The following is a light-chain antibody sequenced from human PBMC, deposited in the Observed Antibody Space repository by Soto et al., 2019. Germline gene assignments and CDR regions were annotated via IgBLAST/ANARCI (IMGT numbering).Light chain of an antibody. CDR2: GAS. CDR3: QQCSNWPLT. V-gene: IGKV3-15*01. CDR1: QGVSSN. J-gene: IGKJ4*01. Sequence: EIVMTQSPATLSVSPGERATLSCRASQGVSSNLAWYQQKPGQAPRLLIYGASTRATGIPARFSGSGSGTDFTLTVSNLESEDFAVYYCQQCSNWPLTFGGGTKVDIK.